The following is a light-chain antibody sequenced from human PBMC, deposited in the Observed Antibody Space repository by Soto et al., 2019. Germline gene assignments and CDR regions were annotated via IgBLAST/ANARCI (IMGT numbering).Light chain of an antibody. CDR2: AAS. J-gene: IGKJ2*01. Sequence: DIQMTQSPSSLSASVGDRVTITCRASQSIASYLNWYQQKPGKAPKLLIYAASSLQSGAPSGFSGSGSGTDFTLTISSLQPEDFATYYCQQSYSAPRTFGQGTRLDIK. V-gene: IGKV1-39*01. CDR3: QQSYSAPRT. CDR1: QSIASY.